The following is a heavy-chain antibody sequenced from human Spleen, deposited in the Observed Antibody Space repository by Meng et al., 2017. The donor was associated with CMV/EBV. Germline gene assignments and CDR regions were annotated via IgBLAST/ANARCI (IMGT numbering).Heavy chain of an antibody. D-gene: IGHD4-11*01. V-gene: IGHV4-39*07. CDR3: VRSSNPYYYYGMDV. CDR1: GGSMGRGTYH. CDR2: IYYNGNT. J-gene: IGHJ6*02. Sequence: SETLSLTCTVSGGSMGRGTYHWAWIRQPPGKGMEWIGSIYYNGNTFYNPSLKSRVTISGDTSKNQFSLKVNSLTAADTAVYYCVRSSNPYYYYGMDVWGQGTTVTVSS.